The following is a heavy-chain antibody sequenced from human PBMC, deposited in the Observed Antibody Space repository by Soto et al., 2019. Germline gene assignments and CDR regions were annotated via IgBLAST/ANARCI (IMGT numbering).Heavy chain of an antibody. CDR3: GKDWDLISTGPVDV. V-gene: IGHV3-23*01. CDR1: GFTFASYA. Sequence: GGSLRLSCVASGFTFASYAMSWVRQAPGKGLEWVSAISASGGGAKYADAVKGRFTISRDNSKNTLYLEMSSLRAEDTAVYYCGKDWDLISTGPVDVWGQGTTVTVSS. CDR2: ISASGGGA. J-gene: IGHJ6*02. D-gene: IGHD3-9*01.